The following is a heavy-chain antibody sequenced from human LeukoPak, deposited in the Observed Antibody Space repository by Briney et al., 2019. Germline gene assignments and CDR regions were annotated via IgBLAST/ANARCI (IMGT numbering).Heavy chain of an antibody. CDR2: FYYSGNT. D-gene: IGHD1-1*01. Sequence: PSETLSLTCTISGDSISSHYWSWVRQPPGKGLEWIGNFYYSGNTNFNPSLKSRVTMSVDTSKKQLSLKLSSVTAADTAVYYCARDRLQLQSWGQGTLVTVSS. J-gene: IGHJ5*02. CDR1: GDSISSHY. CDR3: ARDRLQLQS. V-gene: IGHV4-59*11.